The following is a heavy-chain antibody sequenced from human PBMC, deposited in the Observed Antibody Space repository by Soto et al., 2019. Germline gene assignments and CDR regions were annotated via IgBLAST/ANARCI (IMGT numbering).Heavy chain of an antibody. CDR3: AKDETMEFGSMDV. CDR2: ISYDGSNK. CDR1: GFTFSSYG. D-gene: IGHD3-10*01. V-gene: IGHV3-30*18. Sequence: GGSLRLSCAASGFTFSSYGMHWVRQAPGKGLEWVAVISYDGSNKYYADSVKGRFTISRDNSKNTLYLQMNSLRAEDTAVYYCAKDETMEFGSMDVWGQGTTVTVSS. J-gene: IGHJ6*02.